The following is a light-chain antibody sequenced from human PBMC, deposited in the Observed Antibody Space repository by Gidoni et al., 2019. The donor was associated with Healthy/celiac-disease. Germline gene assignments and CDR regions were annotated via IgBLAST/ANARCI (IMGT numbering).Light chain of an antibody. CDR2: QDS. J-gene: IGLJ2*01. Sequence: SYELTPPPSVSVSPGQTASITCSGDKLGDKYACWYQQKPGQSHVLVIYQDSKRPSGIPERFSGSNSGNTATLTISGTQAMDEADYYCQAWDSSTGVVFGGGTKLTVL. V-gene: IGLV3-1*01. CDR1: KLGDKY. CDR3: QAWDSSTGVV.